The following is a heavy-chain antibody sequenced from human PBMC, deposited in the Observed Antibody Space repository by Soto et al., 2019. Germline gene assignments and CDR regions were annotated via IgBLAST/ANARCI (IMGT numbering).Heavy chain of an antibody. J-gene: IGHJ6*02. CDR3: ASDGHGMDV. Sequence: QVQLQESGPGLVRPSATLSLTCTVSGGSVTTGSYTWSWIRRPLGKGLEWIGNIFFTGITHYNPSLNNRVTMSVDTSKNQFSLTVTSVTAADTAVYYCASDGHGMDVWGQGTTVTVSS. CDR2: IFFTGIT. CDR1: GGSVTTGSYT. V-gene: IGHV4-61*01.